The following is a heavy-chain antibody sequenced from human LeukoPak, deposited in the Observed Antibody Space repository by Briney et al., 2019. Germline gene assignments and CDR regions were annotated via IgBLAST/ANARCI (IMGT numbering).Heavy chain of an antibody. CDR3: ARESNYHGSGTGWFDP. CDR2: VFHGGST. J-gene: IGHJ5*02. Sequence: SETLSLTCDVSGGSITSNNWWGWVRQPPGEGLEWIGEVFHGGSTNYNPSLKSRVAISVDTSKNQLSLKLSSVTAADTAVYYCARESNYHGSGTGWFDPWGQGTLVTVSS. CDR1: GGSITSNNW. V-gene: IGHV4-4*02. D-gene: IGHD3-10*01.